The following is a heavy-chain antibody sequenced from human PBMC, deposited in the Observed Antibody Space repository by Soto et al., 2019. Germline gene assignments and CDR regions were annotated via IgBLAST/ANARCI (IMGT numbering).Heavy chain of an antibody. Sequence: SETLSLTCAVYGGSFSGYYWSWIRQPPGKGLEWIGEINHSGSTNYNPSLRSRVTISVDTSKNQFSLKLSSVTAADTAVYYCARGEAYDFCSGYYYHYYYYMDVWGKGTTVTVSS. CDR2: INHSGST. D-gene: IGHD3-3*01. V-gene: IGHV4-34*01. CDR3: ARGEAYDFCSGYYYHYYYYMDV. J-gene: IGHJ6*03. CDR1: GGSFSGYY.